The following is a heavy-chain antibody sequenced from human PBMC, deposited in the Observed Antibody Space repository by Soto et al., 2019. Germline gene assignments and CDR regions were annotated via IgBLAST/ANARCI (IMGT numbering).Heavy chain of an antibody. D-gene: IGHD6-6*01. V-gene: IGHV3-30-3*01. Sequence: GGSLRLSCAASGFTFSSYAMHWVRQAPGKGLEWVAVISYDGSNKYYADSVKGRFTISRDNSKNTLYLQMNSLRAEDTAVYSCARTRIAARPHPRGYYGMDVWRQGTTVTVSS. J-gene: IGHJ6*02. CDR2: ISYDGSNK. CDR1: GFTFSSYA. CDR3: ARTRIAARPHPRGYYGMDV.